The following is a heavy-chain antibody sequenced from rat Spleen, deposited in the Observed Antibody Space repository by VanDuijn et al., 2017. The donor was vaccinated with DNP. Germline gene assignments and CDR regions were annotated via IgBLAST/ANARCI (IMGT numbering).Heavy chain of an antibody. CDR3: ARRGYYGSYWYFDF. D-gene: IGHD1-6*01. V-gene: IGHV5-31*01. J-gene: IGHJ1*01. Sequence: EVQLVESGGDLVQPGRSLKLSCVDSGFTFNNYWMTWIRQVPGKGLEWVASITSSGGSTYYPDSVKGRFTISRDNAKNTLYLQMDSLRSEDTATYYCARRGYYGSYWYFDFWGPGTMVTVSS. CDR1: GFTFNNYW. CDR2: ITSSGGST.